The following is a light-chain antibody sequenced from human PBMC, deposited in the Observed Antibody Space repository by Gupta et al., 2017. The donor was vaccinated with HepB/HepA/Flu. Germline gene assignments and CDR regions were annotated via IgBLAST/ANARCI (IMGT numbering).Light chain of an antibody. CDR1: NNNVGNQG. J-gene: IGLJ2*01. CDR3: SAWDSSLNVQV. Sequence: QAGLTQTPSVSKGLGQTATLTCTGNNNNVGNQGAAWLQQHQGHPPKSLSYRNNDRPSGISERFSASNSGNTASLTITGLQPEDEADYYCSAWDSSLNVQVFGGGTKLTVL. CDR2: RNN. V-gene: IGLV10-54*04.